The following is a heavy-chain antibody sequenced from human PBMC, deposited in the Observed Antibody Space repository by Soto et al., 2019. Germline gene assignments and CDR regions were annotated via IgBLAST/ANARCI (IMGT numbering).Heavy chain of an antibody. Sequence: GGSLRLSCAASGFTFSSYAMHWVRQAPGKGLEWVAVISYDGSNKYYADSVKGRFTISRDNSKNTLYLQMNSLRAEDTAVYYCARDPSPRIGSYSPYYWGQGTLVTVSS. CDR3: ARDPSPRIGSYSPYY. D-gene: IGHD1-26*01. J-gene: IGHJ4*02. V-gene: IGHV3-30*04. CDR2: ISYDGSNK. CDR1: GFTFSSYA.